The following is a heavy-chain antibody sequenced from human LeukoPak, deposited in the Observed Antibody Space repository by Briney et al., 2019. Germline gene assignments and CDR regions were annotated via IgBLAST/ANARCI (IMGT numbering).Heavy chain of an antibody. V-gene: IGHV3-11*01. CDR2: ISSSGSTI. J-gene: IGHJ4*02. Sequence: GGSLRLSCAASGFTFSDYYMSWIRQAPGKGLEWVSYISSSGSTIYYADSVKGRFTISRDNAKNSLYLQMNSLRAEDTAVYYCAKFRRGTSKTGTYDRYFDYWGQGTLVTVSS. D-gene: IGHD1-1*01. CDR1: GFTFSDYY. CDR3: AKFRRGTSKTGTYDRYFDY.